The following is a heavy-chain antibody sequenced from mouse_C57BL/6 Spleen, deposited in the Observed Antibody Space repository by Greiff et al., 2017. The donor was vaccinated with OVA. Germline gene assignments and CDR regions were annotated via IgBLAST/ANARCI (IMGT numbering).Heavy chain of an antibody. CDR1: GFTFSSYA. CDR3: AREGSGYPFDD. V-gene: IGHV5-4*01. Sequence: EVQLVEPGGGLVKPGGSLKLSCAASGFTFSSYAMSWVRQTPEKRLAGVATISDGGSYTSYPDNVTGRFTISRDNAKNNLYLQMSHLKAEDTAMDYCAREGSGYPFDDWGQGTTLTVSS. CDR2: ISDGGSYT. D-gene: IGHD3-2*02. J-gene: IGHJ2*01.